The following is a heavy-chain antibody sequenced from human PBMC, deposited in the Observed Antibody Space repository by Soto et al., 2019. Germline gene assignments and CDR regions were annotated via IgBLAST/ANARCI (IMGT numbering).Heavy chain of an antibody. D-gene: IGHD1-26*01. Sequence: ASVKVSCKASGYTFSDYGVSCVLQAPGQGLEWMGCISPKNGDTNYAQKFRGRVTMTADTVTSTVYLDLRSLKSDDTAVYYCARERSDLPPDHWGQGTQVTVSS. CDR1: GYTFSDYG. CDR2: ISPKNGDT. CDR3: ARERSDLPPDH. J-gene: IGHJ4*02. V-gene: IGHV1-18*01.